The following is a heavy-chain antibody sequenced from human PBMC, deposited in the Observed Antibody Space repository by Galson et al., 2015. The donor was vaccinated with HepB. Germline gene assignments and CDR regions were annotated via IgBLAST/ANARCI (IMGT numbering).Heavy chain of an antibody. CDR2: VDPEDGET. CDR1: GYTFTDYY. Sequence: VKVSCKVSGYTFTDYYMHWVQQAPGKGLEWMGLVDPEDGETIYAEKFQGRVTITADTSTDTAYMELSSLRSEDTAVYYCALRSYFGAFDIWGQGTMVTVSS. V-gene: IGHV1-69-2*01. D-gene: IGHD1-26*01. J-gene: IGHJ3*02. CDR3: ALRSYFGAFDI.